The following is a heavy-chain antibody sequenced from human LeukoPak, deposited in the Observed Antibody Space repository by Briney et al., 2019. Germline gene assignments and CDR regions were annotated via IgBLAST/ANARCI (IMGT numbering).Heavy chain of an antibody. Sequence: NPSETLSLTCTVSGGSISSSDYNWSWLRQPPGKGLEWIGYIYYSGSTYYNPSLRSRVTISVGTSKNQFSLKLSSVTAADTAVYYCARAKSQRGYTYGPHPYFDYWGQGTLVTVSS. V-gene: IGHV4-30-4*08. CDR3: ARAKSQRGYTYGPHPYFDY. CDR2: IYYSGST. D-gene: IGHD5-18*01. J-gene: IGHJ4*02. CDR1: GGSISSSDYN.